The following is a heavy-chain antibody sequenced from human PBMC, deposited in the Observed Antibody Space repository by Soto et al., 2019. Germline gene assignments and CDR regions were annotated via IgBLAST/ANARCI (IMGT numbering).Heavy chain of an antibody. CDR1: GGSLSSSQW. Sequence: PSETLSLTGAVSGGSLSSSQWWTWVRQPPGKGLEWIGEVDHSGNTNSNQSLKSRVSISIDHSQNQFSLRLSSVTAADTAVYYCGAYCSRTYCYDWFDPWGQGTLVTVSS. CDR3: GAYCSRTYCYDWFDP. J-gene: IGHJ5*02. CDR2: VDHSGNT. D-gene: IGHD2-2*01. V-gene: IGHV4-4*02.